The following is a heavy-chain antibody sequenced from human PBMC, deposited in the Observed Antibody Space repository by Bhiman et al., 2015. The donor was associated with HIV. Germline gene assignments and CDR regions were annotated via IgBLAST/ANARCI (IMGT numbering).Heavy chain of an antibody. D-gene: IGHD2-15*01. CDR2: ISWNSGTI. V-gene: IGHV3-9*01. CDR3: AKDGRLRSGGVYDAYVRDF. Sequence: EVQLVESGGGLVQPGRSLRLSCTASGFTFEDYAMHWVRQAPGKGLEWVSGISWNSGTIDYADSVKGRFTISRDNAKNSLYLQMNSLRVEDTALYYCAKDGRLRSGGVYDAYVRDFWGQGTLVTVSS. CDR1: GFTFEDYA. J-gene: IGHJ4*02.